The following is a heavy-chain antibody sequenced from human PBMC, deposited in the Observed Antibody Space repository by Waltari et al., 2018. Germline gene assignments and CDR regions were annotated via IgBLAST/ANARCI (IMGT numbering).Heavy chain of an antibody. J-gene: IGHJ4*02. Sequence: VQLLESGGGLVQSGGSLRLSCAASGFTFRSYAMNWVRQAPGKGVEWVSVISVSGGRTDYADSVKGRFTISRDNSKNTLYLQMNNLRVEDTAVYYCASSLYGDYTQIWGRVFDYWGQGTLVTVSS. CDR2: ISVSGGRT. CDR3: ASSLYGDYTQIWGRVFDY. V-gene: IGHV3-23*01. D-gene: IGHD4-17*01. CDR1: GFTFRSYA.